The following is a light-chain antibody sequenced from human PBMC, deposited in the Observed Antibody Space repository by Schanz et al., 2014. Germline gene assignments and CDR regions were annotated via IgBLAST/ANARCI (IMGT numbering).Light chain of an antibody. Sequence: QSVLTQPASVSGSPGQSITISCTGTSSDVGGYNYVSWYQQHPGKAPKLMIYDVSNRPSGVSSRFSGSKSGNTASLTISGLQAEDEADYYCSSYTGSSTQVFGGGTKLTVL. CDR2: DVS. CDR3: SSYTGSSTQV. J-gene: IGLJ3*02. V-gene: IGLV2-14*03. CDR1: SSDVGGYNY.